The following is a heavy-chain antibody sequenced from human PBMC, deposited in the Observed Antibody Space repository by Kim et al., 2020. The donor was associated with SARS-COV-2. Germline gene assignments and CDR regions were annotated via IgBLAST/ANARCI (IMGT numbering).Heavy chain of an antibody. D-gene: IGHD6-13*01. CDR3: ARGRGNIAAAGNKYFQH. Sequence: SQGRVTRTRDTSTSTVYMELSSLRSEDTAVYYCARGRGNIAAAGNKYFQHWGQGTLVTVSS. V-gene: IGHV1-46*01. J-gene: IGHJ1*01.